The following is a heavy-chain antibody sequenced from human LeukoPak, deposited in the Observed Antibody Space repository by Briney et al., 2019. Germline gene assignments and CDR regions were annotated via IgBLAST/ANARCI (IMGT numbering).Heavy chain of an antibody. J-gene: IGHJ4*02. Sequence: ASAKVSCKASGYTFTDYYVHWVRQAPGQGLEWMGWINPKTGGTNYAQKFQGRVTMTRDTSVSTASMELSRLTSDDTAIYYCARDHNWNAFDHRGQGTQVTVSS. V-gene: IGHV1-2*02. CDR3: ARDHNWNAFDH. CDR2: INPKTGGT. CDR1: GYTFTDYY. D-gene: IGHD1-1*01.